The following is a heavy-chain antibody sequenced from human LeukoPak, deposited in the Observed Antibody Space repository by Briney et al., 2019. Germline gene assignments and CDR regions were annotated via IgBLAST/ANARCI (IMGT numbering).Heavy chain of an antibody. D-gene: IGHD2/OR15-2a*01. Sequence: GGSLRLSCASSGFTFSNYWLNWVRQAPGKGPEGVAIIKKDGSEKYYVDSVKGRFTISRDNAKNSLYLQMNSLRADDTAVYFCAGGAGFLIDYWGQGALVTVSS. CDR3: AGGAGFLIDY. V-gene: IGHV3-7*01. CDR2: IKKDGSEK. CDR1: GFTFSNYW. J-gene: IGHJ4*02.